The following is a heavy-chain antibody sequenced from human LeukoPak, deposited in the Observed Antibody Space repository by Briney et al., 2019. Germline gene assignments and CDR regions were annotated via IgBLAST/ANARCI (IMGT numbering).Heavy chain of an antibody. CDR3: AKDQSLGPNLMVVAATPVIY. D-gene: IGHD2-15*01. CDR2: ISGSGGST. V-gene: IGHV3-23*01. J-gene: IGHJ4*02. Sequence: AGGSLRLSCAASGFTFSSYAMSWVRQAPGKGLEWVSAISGSGGSTYYADSVKGRFTISRDNSKNTLYLQMNSLRAEDTAVYYCAKDQSLGPNLMVVAATPVIYWGQGTLVTVSS. CDR1: GFTFSSYA.